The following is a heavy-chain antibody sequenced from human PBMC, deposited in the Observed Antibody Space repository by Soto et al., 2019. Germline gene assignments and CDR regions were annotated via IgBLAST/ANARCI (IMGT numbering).Heavy chain of an antibody. V-gene: IGHV4-39*01. J-gene: IGHJ5*02. CDR3: ARHPTGYPNWFDP. CDR2: THQSGST. CDR1: GGSIVGSS. D-gene: IGHD3-9*01. Sequence: QLQLQESGPGLVKPSETLSLTCTVSGGSIVGSSWTWVRQPPGKGLEWIGTTHQSGSTYYNSSLPSRVSISVDASKNQFSLKLNSVTAADTAIYYCARHPTGYPNWFDPWGQGILVTVSS.